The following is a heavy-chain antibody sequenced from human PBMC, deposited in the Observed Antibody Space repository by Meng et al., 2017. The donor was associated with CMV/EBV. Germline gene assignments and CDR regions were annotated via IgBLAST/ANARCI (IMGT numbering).Heavy chain of an antibody. CDR1: GYTFTGYY. Sequence: ASVKVSCKASGYTFTGYYMHWVRQAPGQGLEWMGWINPNSGDTNYAQKLQGRVTMTTDTSTSTAYMELRSLRSDDTAVYYCARHYSNLKGGWFDPWGQGTLVTVSS. CDR3: ARHYSNLKGGWFDP. J-gene: IGHJ5*02. V-gene: IGHV1-2*02. D-gene: IGHD4-11*01. CDR2: INPNSGDT.